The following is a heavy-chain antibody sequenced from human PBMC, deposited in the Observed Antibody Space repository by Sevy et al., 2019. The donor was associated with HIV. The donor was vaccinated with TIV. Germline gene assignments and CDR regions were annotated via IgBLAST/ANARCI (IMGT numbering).Heavy chain of an antibody. CDR1: GLTFSSYE. CDR3: APLPARYYYGMDV. V-gene: IGHV3-48*03. CDR2: ISSSGSTI. Sequence: GGSLRLSCAASGLTFSSYEMNWVRQAPGKGLEWVSYISSSGSTIYYADSVKGRFTTSRDNAKNSLYLPMNSLRAEDTAVYYCAPLPARYYYGMDVWGQGTTVTVSS. J-gene: IGHJ6*02.